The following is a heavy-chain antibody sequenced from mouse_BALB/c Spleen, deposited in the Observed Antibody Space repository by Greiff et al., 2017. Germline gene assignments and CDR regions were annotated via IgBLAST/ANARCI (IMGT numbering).Heavy chain of an antibody. CDR3: VRGGLRLRYYFDY. CDR2: IWTGGGT. J-gene: IGHJ2*01. V-gene: IGHV2-9-2*01. D-gene: IGHD2-4*01. Sequence: QVQLKQSGPGLVAPSQSLSITCTVSGFSLTSYDISWIRQPPGKGLEWLGVIWTGGGTNYNSAFMSRLSISKDNSKSQVFLKMNSLQTDDTAIYYCVRGGLRLRYYFDYWGQGTTLTVSS. CDR1: GFSLTSYD.